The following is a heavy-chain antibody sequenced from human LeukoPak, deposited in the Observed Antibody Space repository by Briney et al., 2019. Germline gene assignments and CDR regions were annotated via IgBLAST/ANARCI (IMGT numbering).Heavy chain of an antibody. Sequence: GESLKISCKGSGYSFTSYWIGWVRQMPGKGLEWMGIIYPGDSDTRYSPSFQGQVTISADKSISTAYLQWSSLKASDTAMYYCARVGIDCTNGVCYTYYFDYWGQGTLVTVSS. CDR2: IYPGDSDT. J-gene: IGHJ4*02. CDR1: GYSFTSYW. V-gene: IGHV5-51*01. D-gene: IGHD2-8*01. CDR3: ARVGIDCTNGVCYTYYFDY.